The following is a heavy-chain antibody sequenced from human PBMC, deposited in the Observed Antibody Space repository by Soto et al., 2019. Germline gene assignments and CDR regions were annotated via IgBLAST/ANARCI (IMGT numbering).Heavy chain of an antibody. D-gene: IGHD6-13*01. CDR3: AREVHAAMAPSFDC. Sequence: QVQLVESGGGVVQPGRSLRLSCEVSGFTFSSYGMHWVRQAPGKGLEWVAVIWYDGNNKDYKESVKGRFTISRDNSKNTLYLEMNSLRVQDTAVYYCAREVHAAMAPSFDCWGQGTRVTVSS. J-gene: IGHJ4*02. V-gene: IGHV3-33*01. CDR1: GFTFSSYG. CDR2: IWYDGNNK.